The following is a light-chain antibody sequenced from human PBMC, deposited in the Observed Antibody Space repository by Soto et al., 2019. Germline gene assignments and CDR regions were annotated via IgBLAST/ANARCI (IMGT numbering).Light chain of an antibody. CDR2: DAS. CDR1: QNINTN. V-gene: IGKV1-33*01. Sequence: ASQNINTNLNWCQQTXGSAPKXXIYDASNLEAGVPSRIRGSGSGTDVTSTISSLQPEDIETYYCQHYHNLPITFGQGTRLEIK. CDR3: QHYHNLPIT. J-gene: IGKJ5*01.